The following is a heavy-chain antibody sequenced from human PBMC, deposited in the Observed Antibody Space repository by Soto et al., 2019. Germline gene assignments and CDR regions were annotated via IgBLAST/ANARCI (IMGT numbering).Heavy chain of an antibody. J-gene: IGHJ4*02. V-gene: IGHV3-23*01. Sequence: GGSLRLSCAASGFTFSSYAMSWVRQAPGKGLEWVSAISGSGGSTYYADSVKGRFTISRDNSKNTLYLQMNSLRAEDTAVYYCAKDDYYDSSGYPPYFDYWGQGTLVTVSS. CDR1: GFTFSSYA. CDR2: ISGSGGST. CDR3: AKDDYYDSSGYPPYFDY. D-gene: IGHD3-22*01.